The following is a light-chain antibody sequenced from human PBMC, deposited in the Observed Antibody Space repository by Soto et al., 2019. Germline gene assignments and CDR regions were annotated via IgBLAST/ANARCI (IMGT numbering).Light chain of an antibody. CDR3: QSHVSSLSGSI. CDR1: SSNIGAGYD. CDR2: GNI. J-gene: IGLJ2*01. V-gene: IGLV1-40*01. Sequence: QSVLTQPPSVSGAPGQRVTISCTGSSSNIGAGYDVNWYQQLPGTAPKLLIYGNINRPSGVPDRFSGSKSGTSASLAISGLQAEDEADYYCQSHVSSLSGSIFGGGTKLTVL.